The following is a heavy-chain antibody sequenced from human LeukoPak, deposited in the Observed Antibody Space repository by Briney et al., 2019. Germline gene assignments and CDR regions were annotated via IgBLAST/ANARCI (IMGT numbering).Heavy chain of an antibody. CDR3: AKDLVGGNYFDY. CDR1: GFTFSSYA. D-gene: IGHD1-26*01. J-gene: IGHJ4*02. Sequence: QTGGSLRLSCAASGFTFSSYAMSWVRQAPGKGLEWVSAISGSGGSTYYADSVKGRFTISRDNAKNTLYLQMNSLRAEDTAVYYCAKDLVGGNYFDYWGQGTLVTVSS. CDR2: ISGSGGST. V-gene: IGHV3-23*01.